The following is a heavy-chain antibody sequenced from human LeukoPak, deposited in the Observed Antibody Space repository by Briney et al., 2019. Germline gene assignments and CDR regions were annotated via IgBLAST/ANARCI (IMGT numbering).Heavy chain of an antibody. CDR3: AKDLLDRSGIGN. D-gene: IGHD3-10*01. J-gene: IGHJ4*02. Sequence: GGSLRLSCAASGFTFSNYGMHWVRQAPGKGLEWVAFIRYDGSNKYYADSVKGRFTISRDNSKNTLYLQMNSLRAEDTAVYYCAKDLLDRSGIGNWGQGTLVTVSS. CDR2: IRYDGSNK. CDR1: GFTFSNYG. V-gene: IGHV3-30*02.